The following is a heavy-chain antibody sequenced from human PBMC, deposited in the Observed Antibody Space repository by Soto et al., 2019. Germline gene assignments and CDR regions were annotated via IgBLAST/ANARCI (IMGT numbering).Heavy chain of an antibody. CDR3: ARHPDTTANGNLCVGF. CDR1: GYGFSNYW. J-gene: IGHJ4*02. CDR2: IFPRDSDT. Sequence: GEALKISCEGSGYGFSNYWIGWVRQKSGKGLEWMGIIFPRDSDTKYNPSLQGQVSISADNSVATAYLHLSSLTPSDSAIYYCARHPDTTANGNLCVGFWGRGTLGAVCS. D-gene: IGHD1-26*01. V-gene: IGHV5-51*01.